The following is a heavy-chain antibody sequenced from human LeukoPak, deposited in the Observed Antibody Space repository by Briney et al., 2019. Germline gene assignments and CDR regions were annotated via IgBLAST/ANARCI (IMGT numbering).Heavy chain of an antibody. D-gene: IGHD6-6*01. CDR2: IYHSGST. CDR1: GYSISSGYY. J-gene: IGHJ4*02. Sequence: SETLSLTCTVSGYSISSGYYWGWIRQPPGKGLEWIGSIYHSGSTYYNPSLKSRVTISVDTSKNQFSLKLSSVTAADTAVYYCAGIEYSSSSVDYWGQGTLVTVSS. V-gene: IGHV4-38-2*02. CDR3: AGIEYSSSSVDY.